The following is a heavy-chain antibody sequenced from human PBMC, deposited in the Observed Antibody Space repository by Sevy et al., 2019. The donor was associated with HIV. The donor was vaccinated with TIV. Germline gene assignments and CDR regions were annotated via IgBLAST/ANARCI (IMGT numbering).Heavy chain of an antibody. CDR2: IWNDGCNK. CDR3: ARGGDFNDRSAKRDFDY. CDR1: GFTFSNYG. D-gene: IGHD3-22*01. J-gene: IGHJ4*02. V-gene: IGHV3-33*01. Sequence: GGSLRLSCAASGFTFSNYGMHWVRQAPGKGLEWVAVIWNDGCNKYYADSVKGRFTISRDNSKNTLYLQMISLRVEDTAVYFCARGGDFNDRSAKRDFDYWGQGTRVTV.